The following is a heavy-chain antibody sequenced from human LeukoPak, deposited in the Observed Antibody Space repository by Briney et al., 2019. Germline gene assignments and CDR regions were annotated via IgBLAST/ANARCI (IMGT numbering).Heavy chain of an antibody. D-gene: IGHD6-13*01. CDR3: AKVREYSSSWYYFDY. CDR2: ISGSGGST. CDR1: GFTFSSYG. Sequence: PPGGSLRLSCAASGFTFSSYGMHWVRQAPGKGLEWVSAISGSGGSTYYADSVKGRFTISRDNSKNTLYLQMNSLRAEDTAVYYCAKVREYSSSWYYFDYWGQGTLVTVSS. V-gene: IGHV3-23*01. J-gene: IGHJ4*02.